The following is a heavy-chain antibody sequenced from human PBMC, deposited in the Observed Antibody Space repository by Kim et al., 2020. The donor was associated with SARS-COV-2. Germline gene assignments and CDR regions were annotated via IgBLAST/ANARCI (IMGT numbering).Heavy chain of an antibody. CDR1: GFTFSSYA. J-gene: IGHJ4*02. V-gene: IGHV3-23*01. CDR3: AKDQFIRVRVATRGYFDY. CDR2: ISGSGGST. Sequence: GGSLRLSCAASGFTFSSYAMSWVRQAPGKGLEWVSAISGSGGSTYYADSGRGRFTISRDNSKNTLYLQMNSLRAEDTAVYYCAKDQFIRVRVATRGYFDYWGQGALVTVSS. D-gene: IGHD3-10*01.